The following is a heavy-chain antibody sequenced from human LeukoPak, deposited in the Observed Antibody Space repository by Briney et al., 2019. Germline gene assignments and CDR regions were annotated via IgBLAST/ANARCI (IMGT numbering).Heavy chain of an antibody. CDR2: INHSGST. CDR1: GGSFSGYY. Sequence: SETLSLTCAVYGGSFSGYYWSWIRQPPGKGLEWLGEINHSGSTNYNPSLKSRVTISVDTSKNQFSLKLSSVTAADTAVYYCARQAYYYGSGSRIFDYWGQGTLVTVSS. D-gene: IGHD3-10*01. V-gene: IGHV4-34*01. J-gene: IGHJ4*02. CDR3: ARQAYYYGSGSRIFDY.